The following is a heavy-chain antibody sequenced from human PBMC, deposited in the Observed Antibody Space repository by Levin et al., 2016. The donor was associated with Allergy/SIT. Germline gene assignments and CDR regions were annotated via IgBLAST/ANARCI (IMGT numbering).Heavy chain of an antibody. CDR2: IYIGGST. Sequence: SETLSLTCAVSGDSISRYHWSWIRQAAGKGLEWIGRIYIGGSTDYNPSLESRVTMSVDTSKKELSLKLRSVTAADTAVYYCARVGTVTPAGYYYYYYGMDVWGQGTTVTVSS. CDR3: ARVGTVTPAGYYYYYYGMDV. CDR1: GDSISRYH. V-gene: IGHV4-4*07. D-gene: IGHD4-17*01. J-gene: IGHJ6*02.